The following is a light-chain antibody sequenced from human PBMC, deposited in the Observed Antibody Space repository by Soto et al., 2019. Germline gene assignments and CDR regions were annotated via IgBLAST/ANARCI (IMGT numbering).Light chain of an antibody. J-gene: IGKJ2*01. CDR2: KAS. CDR3: QEYNSYSYT. CDR1: QSISNW. Sequence: DIQMTQSPSTLSASVGDRVTITCRASQSISNWLAWYQQKPGKAPKLLIYKASILESGVPSRFSGSGSGTEFTLTISSLQPDDFATYYCQEYNSYSYTFGQGTQREIK. V-gene: IGKV1-5*03.